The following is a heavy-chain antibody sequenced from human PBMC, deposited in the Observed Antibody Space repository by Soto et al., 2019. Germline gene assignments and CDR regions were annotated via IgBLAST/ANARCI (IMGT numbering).Heavy chain of an antibody. CDR1: GYTFASYG. J-gene: IGHJ4*02. Sequence: QVQLVQSGTEVKKPGASVRISCKASGYTFASYGISWVRQAPGQGLEWMGWIGAYNGDTNYAQKFRGRVTMTTDTSTTTAYMDLRSLTSDDTAVYYGARDHYYDGTGYYEDFFDSWGQGTLVTVSS. CDR2: IGAYNGDT. V-gene: IGHV1-18*01. CDR3: ARDHYYDGTGYYEDFFDS. D-gene: IGHD3-22*01.